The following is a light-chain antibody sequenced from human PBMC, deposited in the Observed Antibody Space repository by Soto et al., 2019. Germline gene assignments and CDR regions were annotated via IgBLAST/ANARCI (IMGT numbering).Light chain of an antibody. CDR1: SSNIGRNS. Sequence: QSVVTQPPSASGTPGQSVTISCSGSSSNIGRNSVNWYQQLPGTAPKLLIYTNNQRPSGVPDRFSGSKSGTSASLDITGLQSEDEADYYCASWDDSLNGRVFGGGTKLTVL. J-gene: IGLJ2*01. CDR3: ASWDDSLNGRV. CDR2: TNN. V-gene: IGLV1-44*01.